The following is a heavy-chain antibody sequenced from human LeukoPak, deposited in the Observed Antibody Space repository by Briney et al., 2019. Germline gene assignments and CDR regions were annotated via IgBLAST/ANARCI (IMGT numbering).Heavy chain of an antibody. CDR3: ARMRELRVGGLGDYFFYGMDV. CDR2: IGGGSI. J-gene: IGHJ6*02. CDR1: GFTLSNYE. D-gene: IGHD1-26*01. V-gene: IGHV3-48*03. Sequence: GGSLRLSCAASGFTLSNYEMNWVRQAPGKGLECVSYIGGGSIYYADSVNGRLTISRDNAKNSLYLQMNILRVADTAIYYCARMRELRVGGLGDYFFYGMDVWGQGTTVTVSS.